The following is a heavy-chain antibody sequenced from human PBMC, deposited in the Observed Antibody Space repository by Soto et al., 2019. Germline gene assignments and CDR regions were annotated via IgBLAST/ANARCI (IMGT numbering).Heavy chain of an antibody. CDR2: ISSSSSTI. Sequence: PGGSLRLSCAASGFTFSTYSMNWVRQAPGKGLEWVSYISSSSSTIYFADSVKGRFTISRDNSNNTPYLQMSSLRAEDTAVYYCVKDEYCGSTSCHGYFQHWGQGTLVTVS. J-gene: IGHJ1*01. D-gene: IGHD2-2*01. CDR1: GFTFSTYS. CDR3: VKDEYCGSTSCHGYFQH. V-gene: IGHV3-48*01.